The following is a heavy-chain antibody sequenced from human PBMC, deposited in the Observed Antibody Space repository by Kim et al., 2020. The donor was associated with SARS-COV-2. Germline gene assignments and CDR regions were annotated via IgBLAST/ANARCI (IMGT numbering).Heavy chain of an antibody. CDR3: ARDRKRGTTGLGY. Sequence: ADALMGRFTISRDNSKNTLYLQMNSLRAEDTAVYYCARDRKRGTTGLGYWGQGTLVTVSS. D-gene: IGHD1-1*01. V-gene: IGHV3-30*07. J-gene: IGHJ4*02.